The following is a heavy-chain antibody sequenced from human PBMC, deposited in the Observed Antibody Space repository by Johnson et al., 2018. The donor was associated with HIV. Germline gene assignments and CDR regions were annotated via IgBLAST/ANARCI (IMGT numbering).Heavy chain of an antibody. CDR1: GFTVSRNY. V-gene: IGHV3-53*01. Sequence: VLLVESGGGLIQPGGSLRLSCAASGFTVSRNYMSWVRQAPGKGLEWVSVIYSGGRTYYADSVKGRFAIPRDHSKNTLYLQMNSLRAGDTAVYCCAGGPPLQWELRGNAFDIWGQGTMVTVSS. J-gene: IGHJ3*02. CDR3: AGGPPLQWELRGNAFDI. CDR2: IYSGGRT. D-gene: IGHD1-26*01.